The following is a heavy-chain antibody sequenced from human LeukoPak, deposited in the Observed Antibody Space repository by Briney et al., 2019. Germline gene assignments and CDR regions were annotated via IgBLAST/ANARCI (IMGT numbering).Heavy chain of an antibody. CDR1: GFTFSSYA. Sequence: GGSLRLSCAASGFTFSSYAMSWVRQAPGKGLEWVSAISGSGGSTYYADSVKGRFTISRDNSKNTLYLQMNSLRAEDTAVYYCAKGPRYSYGHNYLDYWGQGTLVTVSS. CDR3: AKGPRYSYGHNYLDY. J-gene: IGHJ4*02. V-gene: IGHV3-23*01. D-gene: IGHD5-18*01. CDR2: ISGSGGST.